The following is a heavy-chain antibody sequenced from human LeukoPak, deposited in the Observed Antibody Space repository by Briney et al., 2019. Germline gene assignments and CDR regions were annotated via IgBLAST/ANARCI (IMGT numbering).Heavy chain of an antibody. Sequence: GGSLRLSCAASGFTFSDHYMSWIRQASGKGLEWVSYISQTGTSTSYADSVRGRFTISRDNAKNSLYLQMNSLRAEDTAVFYCARGLWGLDVWGKGTTVTVSS. D-gene: IGHD3-16*01. J-gene: IGHJ6*04. CDR1: GFTFSDHY. V-gene: IGHV3-11*04. CDR3: ARGLWGLDV. CDR2: ISQTGTST.